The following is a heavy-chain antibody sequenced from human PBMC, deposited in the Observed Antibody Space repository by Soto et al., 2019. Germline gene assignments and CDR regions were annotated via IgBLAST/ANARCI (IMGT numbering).Heavy chain of an antibody. D-gene: IGHD5-12*01. CDR3: ARESGGATATLDYYYFYMDV. CDR2: INPNGGVT. J-gene: IGHJ6*03. Sequence: QVQLVQSGAEVKRPGASLTVSCRSSGDTFNDYYIHWVRQAPGQGLEWMGWINPNGGVTKYAQKFQGWVSMTRDTSIRTVYMQLSRLRSDDTAVYYCARESGGATATLDYYYFYMDVWGTGTTVTVSS. V-gene: IGHV1-2*04. CDR1: GDTFNDYY.